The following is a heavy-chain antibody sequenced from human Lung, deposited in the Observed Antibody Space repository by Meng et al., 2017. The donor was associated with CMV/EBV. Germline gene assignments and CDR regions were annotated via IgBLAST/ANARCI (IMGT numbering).Heavy chain of an antibody. V-gene: IGHV1-3*01. CDR2: INGGNGKT. Sequence: QFQLWQSVPELTKPAASVKVSCKASGNIFTSYAIHWVRQAPGTRLEWMGWINGGNGKTKYSQKFQGRVTITRDTSASTAYMELSSLRSEDTAVYYCARDVVVPAALTVRIDYWGQGTLVTVSS. CDR1: GNIFTSYA. D-gene: IGHD2-2*01. CDR3: ARDVVVPAALTVRIDY. J-gene: IGHJ4*02.